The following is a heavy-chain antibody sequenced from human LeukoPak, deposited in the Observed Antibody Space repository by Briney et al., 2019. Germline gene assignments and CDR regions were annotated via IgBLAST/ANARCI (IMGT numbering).Heavy chain of an antibody. J-gene: IGHJ6*02. CDR3: ARGGGLDV. Sequence: PGGSLRLSCVVSGFTFSNFWMSWVRQAPGKGLEWVANIEVDGSEKYYAESVKGRFTISRDNAENSLYLQMSNLRAEDTAVYFCARGGGLDVWGQGATVTVSS. CDR2: IEVDGSEK. V-gene: IGHV3-7*03. CDR1: GFTFSNFW. D-gene: IGHD5-12*01.